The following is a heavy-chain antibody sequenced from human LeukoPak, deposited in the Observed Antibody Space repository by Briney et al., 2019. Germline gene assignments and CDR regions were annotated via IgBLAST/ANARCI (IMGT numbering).Heavy chain of an antibody. Sequence: PGGSLRLSCAASGFTFSSYGMHWVRQAPGKGLEWGAVISYDGSNKYYADSVKGRFTISRDNSKNTLYLQMNSLRAEDTAVYYCAKEVYYGSGSYYYYYYGMDVWGQGTTVTVSS. CDR2: ISYDGSNK. CDR1: GFTFSSYG. D-gene: IGHD3-10*01. V-gene: IGHV3-30*18. CDR3: AKEVYYGSGSYYYYYYGMDV. J-gene: IGHJ6*02.